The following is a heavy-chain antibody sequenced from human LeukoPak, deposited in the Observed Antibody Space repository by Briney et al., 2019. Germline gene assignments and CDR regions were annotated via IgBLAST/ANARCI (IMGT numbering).Heavy chain of an antibody. Sequence: ASVKVSCKASGYTFTSYAMHWVRQAPGQRLEWMGWINAGNGNTKYSQKFQGRVTITRDTSASTAYMELSSLRSEDTAVYYCARHPHDSGAFDIWGQGTMVTVSS. D-gene: IGHD3-10*01. CDR3: ARHPHDSGAFDI. CDR2: INAGNGNT. CDR1: GYTFTSYA. V-gene: IGHV1-3*01. J-gene: IGHJ3*02.